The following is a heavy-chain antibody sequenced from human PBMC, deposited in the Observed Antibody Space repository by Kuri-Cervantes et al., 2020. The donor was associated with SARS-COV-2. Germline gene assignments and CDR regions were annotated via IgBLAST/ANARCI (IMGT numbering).Heavy chain of an antibody. Sequence: SETLSLTCTVSGGSISSGDYYWSWIRRPPGKGLEWIGYIYHSGSTYYNPSLKSRVTISVDRSKNQFSLKLSSVTAADTAVYYCARDMRSAELAFDLWGRGTLVTVSS. CDR2: IYHSGST. V-gene: IGHV4-30-2*01. D-gene: IGHD3-16*01. CDR1: GGSISSGDYY. CDR3: ARDMRSAELAFDL. J-gene: IGHJ2*01.